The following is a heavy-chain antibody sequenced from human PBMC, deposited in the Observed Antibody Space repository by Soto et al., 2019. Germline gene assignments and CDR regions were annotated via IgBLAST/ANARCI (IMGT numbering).Heavy chain of an antibody. J-gene: IGHJ4*02. V-gene: IGHV2-5*02. D-gene: IGHD7-27*01. Sequence: QITLKESGPTLVKPTQTLTLTCTFSGFSLSTSGVGVGWISQPPGKALECLAFLYWDGDMRYRPSMKSRLTITQDTSKNQVLLTMTNMDPVYTATYYCARTSVKWGSRVLVDYWGQVTLVTVAS. CDR2: LYWDGDM. CDR3: ARTSVKWGSRVLVDY. CDR1: GFSLSTSGVG.